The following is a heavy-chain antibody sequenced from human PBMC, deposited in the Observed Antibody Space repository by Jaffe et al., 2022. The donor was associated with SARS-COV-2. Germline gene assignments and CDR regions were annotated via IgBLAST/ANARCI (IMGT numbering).Heavy chain of an antibody. CDR1: GYSFTTYY. Sequence: QVQLVQSGAEVKKPGASMKVSCKASGYSFTTYYLHWVRQAPGQGLEWMGKINPSGGSTSYAQRFQGRVTMTRDTSTSTVYMELSSLGSEDTATYYCARPLRSGYLYYNGMDVWGQGTTVTVSS. V-gene: IGHV1-46*01. CDR2: INPSGGST. J-gene: IGHJ6*02. D-gene: IGHD3-3*01. CDR3: ARPLRSGYLYYNGMDV.